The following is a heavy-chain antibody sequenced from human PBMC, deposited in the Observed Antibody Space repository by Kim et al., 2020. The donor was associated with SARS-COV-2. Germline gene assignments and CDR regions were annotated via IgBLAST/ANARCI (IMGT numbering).Heavy chain of an antibody. V-gene: IGHV3-15*01. D-gene: IGHD6-13*01. CDR2: IKSKTDGGAT. CDR3: TTGHGGDSGSWDAWYFDS. Sequence: GGSLRLSCAASGFTFSNVWMSWVRQAPGKGLEWVGRIKSKTDGGATDYAAPVRGRFTISRDDSKNTLYLQINSLETEDTGVYYCTTGHGGDSGSWDAWYFDSWGQGTLVTASS. CDR1: GFTFSNVW. J-gene: IGHJ4*02.